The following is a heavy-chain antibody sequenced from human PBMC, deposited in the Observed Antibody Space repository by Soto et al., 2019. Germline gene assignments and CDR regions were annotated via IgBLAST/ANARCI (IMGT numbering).Heavy chain of an antibody. Sequence: QVQLVQSGAEVKKPGASVKVSCKASGYTFTGYDINWVRQATGQGLEWMGWMNPDTGNTVYAQKFQGRVTMTRETSISTAYMELSSLRAEDTAVYYCARGEWVGTVWGQGTLVTVSS. CDR3: ARGEWVGTV. V-gene: IGHV1-8*01. CDR2: MNPDTGNT. J-gene: IGHJ4*02. CDR1: GYTFTGYD. D-gene: IGHD6-19*01.